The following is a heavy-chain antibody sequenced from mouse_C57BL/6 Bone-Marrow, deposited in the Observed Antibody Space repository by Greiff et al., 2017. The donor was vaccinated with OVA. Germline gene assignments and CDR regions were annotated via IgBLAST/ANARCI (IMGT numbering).Heavy chain of an antibody. CDR2: INPNNGGT. CDR1: GYTFTDYN. V-gene: IGHV1-22*01. Sequence: VQLKESGPELVKPGASVKMSCKASGYTFTDYNMHWVKQSHGKSLEWIGYINPNNGGTSYNQKFKGKATLTVNKSSSTAYMELRSLTSEDSAVYYCARWSWVFDYWGQGTTLTVSS. D-gene: IGHD4-1*01. J-gene: IGHJ2*01. CDR3: ARWSWVFDY.